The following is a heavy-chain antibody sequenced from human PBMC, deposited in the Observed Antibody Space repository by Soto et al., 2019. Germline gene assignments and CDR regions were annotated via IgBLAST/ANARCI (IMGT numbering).Heavy chain of an antibody. CDR3: ARDRRHYGSGTSATTVVFDY. CDR1: GYTFTSYD. Sequence: GASVKVSCTASGYTFTSYDINWVRQATGQGLEWMGWMNPNSGNTGYAQKFQGRVTMTRNTSISTAYMELSSLRSEDTAVYYCARDRRHYGSGTSATTVVFDYWGQGTLVTVSS. CDR2: MNPNSGNT. J-gene: IGHJ4*02. V-gene: IGHV1-8*01. D-gene: IGHD3-10*01.